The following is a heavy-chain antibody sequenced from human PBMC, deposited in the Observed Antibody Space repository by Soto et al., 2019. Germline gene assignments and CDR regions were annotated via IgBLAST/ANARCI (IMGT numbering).Heavy chain of an antibody. Sequence: GASVKVSCKASGYIFTSYYIHWVRQAPGKGLEWMGGFDPEDGETIYAQKFQGRVTMTEDTSTDTAYMELSSLRSEDTAVYYCATLITNPPQYYYYGMDVWGQGTTVTVSS. CDR3: ATLITNPPQYYYYGMDV. CDR2: FDPEDGET. D-gene: IGHD1-20*01. CDR1: GYIFTSYY. J-gene: IGHJ6*02. V-gene: IGHV1-24*01.